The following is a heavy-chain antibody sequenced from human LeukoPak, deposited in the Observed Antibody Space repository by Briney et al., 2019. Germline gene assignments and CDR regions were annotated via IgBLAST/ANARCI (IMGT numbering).Heavy chain of an antibody. CDR3: AQMRSLNYYDSSGYYY. CDR1: GFTFSSYA. D-gene: IGHD3-22*01. V-gene: IGHV3-23*01. J-gene: IGHJ4*02. Sequence: GQPLRLSCAASGFTFSSYAMNWVRQAPGKGLEWVSGISGRGDTTYYADSVKGRFTISRDNSKNTLYLQMDSLRAEDTALYYCAQMRSLNYYDSSGYYYWGQGTLVTVSS. CDR2: ISGRGDTT.